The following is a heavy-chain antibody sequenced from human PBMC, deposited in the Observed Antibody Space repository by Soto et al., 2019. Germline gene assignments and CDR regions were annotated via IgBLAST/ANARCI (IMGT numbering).Heavy chain of an antibody. CDR2: IWYDGSNK. Sequence: GGSLRLSCAASGFTFSSYGMHWVRQAPGKGLEWVAVIWYDGSNKYYADSVKGRFTISRDNSKNTLYLQMNSLRAEDTAVYYCARDPSTIFGVVRNWFDPWGQGTLVTVSS. D-gene: IGHD3-3*01. V-gene: IGHV3-33*01. J-gene: IGHJ5*02. CDR3: ARDPSTIFGVVRNWFDP. CDR1: GFTFSSYG.